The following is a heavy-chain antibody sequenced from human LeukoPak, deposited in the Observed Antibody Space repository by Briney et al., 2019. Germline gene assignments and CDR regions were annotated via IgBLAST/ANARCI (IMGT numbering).Heavy chain of an antibody. CDR3: AKDNGWFDP. Sequence: GRSLRLYCAASGFTFSSYGMHWVRQAPGKGLEWVAVISYDGSNKYYADSVKGRFTISRDNSKNTLYLQMNSLRAEDTAVYYCAKDNGWFDPWGQGTLVTVSS. V-gene: IGHV3-30*18. CDR2: ISYDGSNK. D-gene: IGHD2-8*01. CDR1: GFTFSSYG. J-gene: IGHJ5*02.